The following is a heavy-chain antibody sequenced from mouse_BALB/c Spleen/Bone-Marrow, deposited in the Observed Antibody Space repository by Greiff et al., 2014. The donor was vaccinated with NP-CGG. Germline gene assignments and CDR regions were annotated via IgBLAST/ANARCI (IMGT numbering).Heavy chain of an antibody. V-gene: IGHV1-7*01. CDR2: INPSTGYT. CDR3: ARGYYGSSLVY. D-gene: IGHD1-1*01. J-gene: IGHJ3*01. Sequence: QVQLKESGAELAKPGASVKMSCKASGYTFTSYWMHWVKQRPGQGLEWIGYINPSTGYTEYNQKFKDKATLTADKSSSTAYMQLSSLTSEDSAVYYCARGYYGSSLVYWGQGTLSLSLQ. CDR1: GYTFTSYW.